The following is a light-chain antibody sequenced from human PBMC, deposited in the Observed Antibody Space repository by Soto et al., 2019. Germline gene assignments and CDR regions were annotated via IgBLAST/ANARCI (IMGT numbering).Light chain of an antibody. CDR3: PSYDSSLSGDV. CDR1: SSNIGAGYE. J-gene: IGLJ1*01. Sequence: QSVLTQPPSVSEAPGQRVTISCTGSSSNIGAGYEAHWYQQVPGTAPKLLIYENNNRPSGVPDRFSGSKSGTSASLAITGLQAEDEPEYYCPSYDSSLSGDVFGTGTKVTVL. V-gene: IGLV1-40*01. CDR2: ENN.